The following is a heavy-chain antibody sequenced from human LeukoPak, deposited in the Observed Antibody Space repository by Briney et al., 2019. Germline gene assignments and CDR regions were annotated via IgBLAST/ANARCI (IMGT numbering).Heavy chain of an antibody. CDR3: ARGGKVNSGTYSVDY. CDR2: VNTDGSSS. J-gene: IGHJ4*02. Sequence: PGGSLRLSCAATGFTFNTYYIHWVRQAPGKGLVWVSRVNTDGSSSNYADSVKGRFTISRDNAKNTVYLQMNSLRAEDTAVYYCARGGKVNSGTYSVDYWGQGTLVTVSS. V-gene: IGHV3-74*01. D-gene: IGHD3-10*01. CDR1: GFTFNTYY.